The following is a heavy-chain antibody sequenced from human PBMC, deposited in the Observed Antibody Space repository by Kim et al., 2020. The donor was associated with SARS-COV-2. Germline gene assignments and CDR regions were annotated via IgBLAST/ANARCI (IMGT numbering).Heavy chain of an antibody. CDR1: GYTFTSYY. Sequence: ASVKVSCKASGYTFTSYYMHWVRQAPGQGLEWMGIINPSGGSTSYAQKFQGRVTMTRDTSTSTVYMELSSLRSEDTAVYYCARDRVVGATGEGGLDYWGQGTLVTVSS. J-gene: IGHJ4*02. CDR3: ARDRVVGATGEGGLDY. V-gene: IGHV1-46*01. CDR2: INPSGGST. D-gene: IGHD1-26*01.